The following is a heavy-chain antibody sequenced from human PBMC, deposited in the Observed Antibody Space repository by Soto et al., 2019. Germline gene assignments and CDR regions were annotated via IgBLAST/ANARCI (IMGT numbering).Heavy chain of an antibody. D-gene: IGHD3-22*01. J-gene: IGHJ5*02. CDR2: IYWNDDK. Sequence: SGPTLVNPTQTLTLTCTFSGFSLSTSGVGVGWIRQPPGKALEWLALIYWNDDKRYSPSLKSRLTITKDTSKNQVVLTMTNMDPVDTATYYCAHRLYYYDSSGYYGEQTNWFDPWGQGTLVTVSS. CDR3: AHRLYYYDSSGYYGEQTNWFDP. V-gene: IGHV2-5*01. CDR1: GFSLSTSGVG.